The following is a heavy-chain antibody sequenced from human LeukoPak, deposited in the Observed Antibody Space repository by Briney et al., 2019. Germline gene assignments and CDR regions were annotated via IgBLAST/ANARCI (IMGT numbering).Heavy chain of an antibody. Sequence: GESLKISCKGSGYSFTSYWISWVRQMPGKGLGWMGRIDPSDSYTNYSPSFQGHVTISADKSISTAYLQWSSLKASDTAMYYCASYCSGTSCSNFDYWGQGTLVTVSS. J-gene: IGHJ4*02. CDR3: ASYCSGTSCSNFDY. CDR2: IDPSDSYT. V-gene: IGHV5-10-1*01. CDR1: GYSFTSYW. D-gene: IGHD2-15*01.